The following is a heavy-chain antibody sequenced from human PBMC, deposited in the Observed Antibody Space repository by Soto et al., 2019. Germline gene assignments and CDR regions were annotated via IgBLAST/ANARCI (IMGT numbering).Heavy chain of an antibody. V-gene: IGHV4-59*01. CDR3: ARGPTSGYSAGKYYYYYGMDV. D-gene: IGHD3-22*01. CDR1: GGSISSYY. CDR2: IYYSGST. J-gene: IGHJ6*02. Sequence: SETLSLTCTVSGGSISSYYWSWIRQPPGKGLEWIGYIYYSGSTNYNPSLKFQGWVTMTRDTSISTAYMELSRLRSDDTAVYYCARGPTSGYSAGKYYYYYGMDVWGQGTTVTVSS.